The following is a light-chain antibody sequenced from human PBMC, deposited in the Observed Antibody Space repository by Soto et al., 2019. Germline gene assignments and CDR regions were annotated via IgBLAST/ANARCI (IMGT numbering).Light chain of an antibody. V-gene: IGKV1-9*01. CDR2: AAS. CDR1: QDIRNY. J-gene: IGKJ1*01. Sequence: DIQLTQSPSFLSTSVGDRVTITCRASQDIRNYLAWYQQKPGKAPKVLIYAASTLLSGVPSRFSGSGSGTEFSLTISSLQPEDFATYYCQQYGSSPWTFGQGTKVDIK. CDR3: QQYGSSPWT.